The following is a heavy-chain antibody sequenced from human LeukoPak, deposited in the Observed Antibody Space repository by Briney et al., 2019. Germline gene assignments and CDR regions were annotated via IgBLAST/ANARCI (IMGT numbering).Heavy chain of an antibody. Sequence: HPGGSLRLSCAASGFTFSSYGMHWVRQAPGKGLEWVAFIRYDGSNKYYADSVKGRFTISRDNSKNTLYLQMNSLRAEDTAVYYCAKQPYYYGSGSYYKGAFDIWDQGTMVTVSS. CDR2: IRYDGSNK. D-gene: IGHD3-10*01. CDR1: GFTFSSYG. V-gene: IGHV3-30*02. CDR3: AKQPYYYGSGSYYKGAFDI. J-gene: IGHJ3*02.